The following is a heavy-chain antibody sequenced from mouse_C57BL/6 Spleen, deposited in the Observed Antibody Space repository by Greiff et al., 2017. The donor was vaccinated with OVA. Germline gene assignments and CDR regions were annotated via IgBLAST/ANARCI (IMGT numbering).Heavy chain of an antibody. D-gene: IGHD2-3*01. CDR3: ARSLEGYYGDY. J-gene: IGHJ2*01. CDR1: GYTFTSYW. CDR2: IDPSDSYT. Sequence: QVHVKQPGAELVMPGASVTLSCKASGYTFTSYWMHWVKQRPGQGLEWIGEIDPSDSYTNYNQKFKGKSTFTVDKSSSTAYMQLSSLTSEDSAVYYCARSLEGYYGDYWGKGTTLTVSS. V-gene: IGHV1-69*01.